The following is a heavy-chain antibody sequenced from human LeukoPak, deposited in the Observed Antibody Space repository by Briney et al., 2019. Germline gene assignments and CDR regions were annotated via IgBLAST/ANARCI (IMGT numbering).Heavy chain of an antibody. Sequence: GGSLRLSCAASGFTFSNAWMSWVRQAPGKGLEWVGRIKSKTDGGTTDYAAPVKGRFTISRDDSKNTLYLQMNSLKTEDTAVYYCTAVVGWGSGEFDYWGQGTLVTVSS. V-gene: IGHV3-15*01. D-gene: IGHD3-10*01. CDR1: GFTFSNAW. CDR2: IKSKTDGGTT. CDR3: TAVVGWGSGEFDY. J-gene: IGHJ4*02.